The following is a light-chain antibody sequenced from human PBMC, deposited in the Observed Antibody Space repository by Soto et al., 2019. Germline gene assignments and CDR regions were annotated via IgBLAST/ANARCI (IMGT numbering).Light chain of an antibody. CDR1: QGIRND. CDR3: QQYHGSTFT. J-gene: IGKJ3*01. V-gene: IGKV1-17*01. CDR2: AAS. Sequence: DSQMSHSQSSPYAALGGRATITWRASQGIRNDLGWYQQKPGKAPKRLIYAASSLQSGVPSRFSGSGSGTEFTLTINRLKNDDFAIYYWQQYHGSTFTFGRGTKVDIK.